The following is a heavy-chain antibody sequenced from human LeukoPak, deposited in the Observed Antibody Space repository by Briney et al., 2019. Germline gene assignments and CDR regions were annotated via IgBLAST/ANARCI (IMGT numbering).Heavy chain of an antibody. CDR1: GFTFSAYG. Sequence: GGSLRLSCAASGFTFSAYGMHWVRQAPGKGLEWAALISYDGSNKYYADSVKGRFTISRDNSKNTLYLQMNSLRAEDTAVYYCAKDRRAGDDAFDIWGQGTMVTVSS. D-gene: IGHD6-19*01. CDR3: AKDRRAGDDAFDI. CDR2: ISYDGSNK. V-gene: IGHV3-30*18. J-gene: IGHJ3*02.